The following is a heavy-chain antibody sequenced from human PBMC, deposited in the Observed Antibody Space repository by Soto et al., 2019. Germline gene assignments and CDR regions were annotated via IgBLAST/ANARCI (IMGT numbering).Heavy chain of an antibody. J-gene: IGHJ4*02. Sequence: SETLSLTCAVSSGSISSSNWWSWVRQPPGKGLEWIGEIYHSGSTNYNPSLKSRVTISSDKSKNQFSLKLSSVTAADTAVYYCAREKRRYSGFDYWGQGTLVTVSS. CDR1: SGSISSSNW. CDR3: AREKRRYSGFDY. CDR2: IYHSGST. V-gene: IGHV4-4*02. D-gene: IGHD1-26*01.